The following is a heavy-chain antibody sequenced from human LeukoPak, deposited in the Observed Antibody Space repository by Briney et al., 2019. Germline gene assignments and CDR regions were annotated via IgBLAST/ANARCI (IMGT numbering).Heavy chain of an antibody. D-gene: IGHD6-13*01. Sequence: GGSLRLSCAASGFTFSSDSMNWVRQAPGKGREWGGFIRSKAYGGTTEYVASVKGRFIISRDDSKSIAYLQMNSLKTEDTAVYYCTSPRYSSTWYFDSWGQGTLVTVSS. V-gene: IGHV3-49*04. CDR3: TSPRYSSTWYFDS. CDR2: IRSKAYGGTT. CDR1: GFTFSSDS. J-gene: IGHJ4*02.